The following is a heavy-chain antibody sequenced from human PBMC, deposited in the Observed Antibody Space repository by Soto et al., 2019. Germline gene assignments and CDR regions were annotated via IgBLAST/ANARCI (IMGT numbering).Heavy chain of an antibody. V-gene: IGHV4-30-2*01. D-gene: IGHD4-17*01. CDR2: IYHSGST. J-gene: IGHJ4*02. Sequence: QLLLQESGSGLVKPSQTLTLTCAVSGGSISSGGYSWSWIRQPPGKGLEWIGYIYHSGSTYYNPSLKSRVTISVDRSKNQFSLKLSSVTAADTAVYYFARGSPVTTDYWGQGTLVTVSS. CDR3: ARGSPVTTDY. CDR1: GGSISSGGYS.